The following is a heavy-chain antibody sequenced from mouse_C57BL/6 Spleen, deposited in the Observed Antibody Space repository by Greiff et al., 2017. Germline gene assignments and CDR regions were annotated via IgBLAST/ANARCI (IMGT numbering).Heavy chain of an antibody. Sequence: QVQLQQSGPELVKPGASVKISCKASGYTFTDYYINWVKQRPGQGLEWIGWIFPGSGSTYYKEKFKGKATLTVDKTSSTAYMLLSSLTSEDSAVYFCARRAITTVVAHWYFDVWGTGTTVTVSS. V-gene: IGHV1-75*01. CDR2: IFPGSGST. CDR1: GYTFTDYY. CDR3: ARRAITTVVAHWYFDV. J-gene: IGHJ1*03. D-gene: IGHD1-1*01.